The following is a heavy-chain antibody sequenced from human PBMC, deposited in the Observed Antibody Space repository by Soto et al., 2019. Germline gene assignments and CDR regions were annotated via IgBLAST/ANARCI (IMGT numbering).Heavy chain of an antibody. CDR3: ARIDYYDSSGYLGYFDY. D-gene: IGHD3-22*01. J-gene: IGHJ4*02. CDR2: IIPIFGTA. Sequence: SVKVSCKASGGTFSSYAISWVRQAPGHGLEWMGGIIPIFGTANYAQKFQGRVTITADESTSTAYMELSSLRSEDTAVYYCARIDYYDSSGYLGYFDYWGQGTLVTVSS. CDR1: GGTFSSYA. V-gene: IGHV1-69*13.